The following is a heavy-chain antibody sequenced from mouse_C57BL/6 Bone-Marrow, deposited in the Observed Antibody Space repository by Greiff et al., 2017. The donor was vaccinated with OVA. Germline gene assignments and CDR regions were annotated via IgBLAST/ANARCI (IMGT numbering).Heavy chain of an antibody. CDR2: IHPNSGST. D-gene: IGHD2-3*01. V-gene: IGHV1-64*01. Sequence: QVQLKQSGAELVKPGASVKLSCKASGYTFTSYWMHWVKQRPGQGLEWIGMIHPNSGSTNYNEKFKSKATLTVDKSSSTAYMQLSSLTSEDSAVYYCARQRGWLLGFAYWGQGTLVTVSA. CDR3: ARQRGWLLGFAY. J-gene: IGHJ3*01. CDR1: GYTFTSYW.